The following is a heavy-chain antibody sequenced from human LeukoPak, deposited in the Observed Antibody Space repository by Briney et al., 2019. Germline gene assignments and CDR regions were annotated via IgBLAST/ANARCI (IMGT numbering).Heavy chain of an antibody. CDR3: AREGYYYDSSGLEHAFDI. V-gene: IGHV4-59*01. Sequence: SETLSLTCTVSGGSISSYYWSWIRQPPGKGLEWIGYIYYSGSTNYNPSLKSRVTISVDTSKNQFSLKLSSVTAADTAVYYCAREGYYYDSSGLEHAFDIWGQGTMVTVSS. CDR1: GGSISSYY. J-gene: IGHJ3*02. D-gene: IGHD3-22*01. CDR2: IYYSGST.